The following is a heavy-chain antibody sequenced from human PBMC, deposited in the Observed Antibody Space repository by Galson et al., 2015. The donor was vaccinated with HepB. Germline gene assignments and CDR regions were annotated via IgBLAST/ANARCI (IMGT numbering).Heavy chain of an antibody. CDR1: RFTVSSNY. Sequence: SLRLSCAASRFTVSSNYMSWVRQAPGKGLEWVSVIYSGASTYYADSVKGRFTISRANSKNTLYLQMNILRAEDTAVYYCAREISGSYFDWGQGTLVTVSS. D-gene: IGHD3-10*01. V-gene: IGHV3-53*01. J-gene: IGHJ4*02. CDR2: IYSGAST. CDR3: AREISGSYFD.